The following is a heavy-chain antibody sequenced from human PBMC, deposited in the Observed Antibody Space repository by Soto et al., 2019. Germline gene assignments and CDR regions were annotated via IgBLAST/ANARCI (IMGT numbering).Heavy chain of an antibody. J-gene: IGHJ4*02. CDR3: AIDHINGWKFDY. V-gene: IGHV3-7*01. CDR1: GFTFSNYW. D-gene: IGHD6-19*01. Sequence: EVQLVESGGGLVQPGGSLRLSCAASGFTFSNYWMSWVRQAPGKGLEWVANIKQDGSENYYVDSVKGRFTTSRDNTKNTFYLQMNSLRAEDTAVYYCAIDHINGWKFDYWGRGTLVTGAS. CDR2: IKQDGSEN.